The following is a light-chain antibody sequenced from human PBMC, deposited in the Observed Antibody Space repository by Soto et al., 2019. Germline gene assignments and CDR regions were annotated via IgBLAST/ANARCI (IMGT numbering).Light chain of an antibody. CDR1: QSVSSY. CDR2: DAS. J-gene: IGKJ1*01. V-gene: IGKV3-11*01. CDR3: QQHSNWPWT. Sequence: EIVLTQSPATLSLSPGERATLSCRASQSVSSYLAWYQQKPGQAPRLLIYDASNRATGIPARFSGRGSGTDFTLTISSLEPEDFAVDYCQQHSNWPWTFGQGTKVEIK.